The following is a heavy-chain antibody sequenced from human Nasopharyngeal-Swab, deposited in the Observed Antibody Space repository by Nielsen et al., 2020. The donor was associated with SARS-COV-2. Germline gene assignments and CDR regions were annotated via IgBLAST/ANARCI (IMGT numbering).Heavy chain of an antibody. D-gene: IGHD3-22*01. CDR2: ISSSSYI. Sequence: GGSLRLSCAASGLTFSSYSMNWVRQAPGKGLEWVSSISSSSYIYYADSVKGRFTISRDNAKNSLYLQMNSLRAEDTAVYYCARGSDYEDDAFDIWGQGTMVTVSS. V-gene: IGHV3-21*01. J-gene: IGHJ3*02. CDR1: GLTFSSYS. CDR3: ARGSDYEDDAFDI.